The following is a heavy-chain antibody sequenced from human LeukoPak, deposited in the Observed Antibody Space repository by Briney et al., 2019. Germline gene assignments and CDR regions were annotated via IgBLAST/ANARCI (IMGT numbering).Heavy chain of an antibody. CDR1: GYTFTGYY. CDR2: INPNSGGT. J-gene: IGHJ5*02. CDR3: ARAGVPAAIFHWFDP. V-gene: IGHV1-2*02. Sequence: ASVKVSCKASGYTFTGYYMHWVRQAPGQGLEWMGWINPNSGGTNYAQKFQGRVTMTRDTSISTAYMELSRLRSDDTAVYYCARAGVPAAIFHWFDPWGQGTLVTVSS. D-gene: IGHD2-2*01.